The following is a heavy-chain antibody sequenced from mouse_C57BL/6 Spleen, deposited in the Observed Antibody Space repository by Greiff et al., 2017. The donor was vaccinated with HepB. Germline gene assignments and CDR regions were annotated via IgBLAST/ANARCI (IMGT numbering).Heavy chain of an antibody. D-gene: IGHD1-1*01. CDR3: TLITTVVAPMDY. J-gene: IGHJ4*01. CDR1: GFNIKDYY. CDR2: IDPEDGDT. Sequence: VQLKASGAELVRPGASVKLSCTASGFNIKDYYMHWVKQRPEQGLEWIGRIDPEDGDTEYAPKFQGKATMTADTSSNTAYLQLSSLTSEDTAVYYCTLITTVVAPMDYWGQGTSVTVAS. V-gene: IGHV14-1*01.